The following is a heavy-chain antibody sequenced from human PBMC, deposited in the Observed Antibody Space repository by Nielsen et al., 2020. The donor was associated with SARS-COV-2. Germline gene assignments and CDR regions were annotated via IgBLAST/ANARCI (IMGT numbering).Heavy chain of an antibody. V-gene: IGHV3-11*04. CDR2: ISSSGSTI. J-gene: IGHJ6*02. D-gene: IGHD2-2*01. CDR1: GFTFSDYY. Sequence: GESLKISCAASGFTFSDYYMSWIRQAPGKGLEWVSYISSSGSTIYYADSVKGRFTISRDNAKNSLYLQMNSLRAEDTAVYYCAKDLGPGYVAAAMLGYYYYYGMDVWGQGTTVTVSS. CDR3: AKDLGPGYVAAAMLGYYYYYGMDV.